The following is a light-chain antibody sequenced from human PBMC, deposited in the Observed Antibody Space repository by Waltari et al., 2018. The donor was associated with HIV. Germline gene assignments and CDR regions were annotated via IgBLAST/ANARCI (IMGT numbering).Light chain of an antibody. CDR1: SSHVGGYNY. CDR3: SSYTSTSTGV. J-gene: IGLJ1*01. Sequence: QSALTQPASVSGSPGQSITISCTGTSSHVGGYNYVSWYQQHPGKAPKFMIYEVSNRPSGVSKRFSGSKSGNTASLTISGLQAEDEADYYCSSYTSTSTGVFGTGTKVTVL. CDR2: EVS. V-gene: IGLV2-14*01.